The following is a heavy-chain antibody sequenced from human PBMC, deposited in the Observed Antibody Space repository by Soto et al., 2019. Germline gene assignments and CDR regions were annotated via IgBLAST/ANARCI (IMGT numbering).Heavy chain of an antibody. CDR1: GGSFSGYY. V-gene: IGHV4-34*01. D-gene: IGHD3-16*01. Sequence: QVQLQQWGAGLLKPSETLSLTCAVYGGSFSGYYWSWIRQAPGKGLEWIGEINHSGSTNYNPSLKSRVTISVDTSKNQFSLKLSSVSAADTAVYYGARGDRDGSNQGGVDYWGKGSLVTVSS. J-gene: IGHJ4*02. CDR2: INHSGST. CDR3: ARGDRDGSNQGGVDY.